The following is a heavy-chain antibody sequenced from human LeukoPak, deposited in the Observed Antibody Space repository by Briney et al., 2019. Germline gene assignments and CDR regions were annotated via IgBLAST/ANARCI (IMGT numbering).Heavy chain of an antibody. CDR2: IKQDGREK. CDR1: GFTFSIVW. CDR3: ARGQGWVADY. D-gene: IGHD1-26*01. V-gene: IGHV3-7*05. J-gene: IGHJ4*02. Sequence: GGSLSLSCAASGFTFSIVWMNCVRQAPGEGLECVANIKQDGREKYYVDSVKGRVTISRDNQKNSLYFQMNSLRAEDTAVYYCARGQGWVADYWGQGTLVTVSS.